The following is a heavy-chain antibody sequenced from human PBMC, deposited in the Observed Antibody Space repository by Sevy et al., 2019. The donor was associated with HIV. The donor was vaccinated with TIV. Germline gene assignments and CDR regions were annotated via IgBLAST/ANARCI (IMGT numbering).Heavy chain of an antibody. V-gene: IGHV3-49*04. J-gene: IGHJ4*02. Sequence: GGSLRLSCTTSGFTFGDFAMSWVRQAPGKGLEWVAFLKNIALGGTLDHAASVKGRFTISRDASKGIAYLQMNDLKSEDTGLYDCTRWTGAQSIFDYWGQGALVTVSS. CDR1: GFTFGDFA. D-gene: IGHD1-26*01. CDR3: TRWTGAQSIFDY. CDR2: LKNIALGGTL.